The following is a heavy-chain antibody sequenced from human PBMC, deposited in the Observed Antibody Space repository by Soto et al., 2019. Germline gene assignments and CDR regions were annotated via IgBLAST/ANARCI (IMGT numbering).Heavy chain of an antibody. CDR3: ARLVVVAPVANG. V-gene: IGHV4-39*02. D-gene: IGHD2-15*01. CDR2: IFYTGTT. J-gene: IGHJ4*02. Sequence: PSEALSLTCSVSGGTINCYCWGSIDQPPGKGLECVGSIFYTGTTYYSPSLKDRVTISVDTSKNAFSLNLTSVTAADTGVYFCARLVVVAPVANGWGQGTLVAV. CDR1: GGTINCYC.